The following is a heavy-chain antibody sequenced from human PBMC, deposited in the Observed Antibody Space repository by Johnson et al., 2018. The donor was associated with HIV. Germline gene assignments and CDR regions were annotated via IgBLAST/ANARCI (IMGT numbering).Heavy chain of an antibody. Sequence: QLVESGGGLVQPGRSLRLSCAASGFTFDDYAMHWVRQAPGKGLEWVSGISWNSGSIGYADSVKGRFTISRDNSKNTLYLQMNSLRAEDTAVYYCARDRWYSSSSGGVDDAFDIWGQGTMVTVSS. CDR3: ARDRWYSSSSGGVDDAFDI. V-gene: IGHV3-9*01. CDR2: ISWNSGSI. J-gene: IGHJ3*02. CDR1: GFTFDDYA. D-gene: IGHD6-6*01.